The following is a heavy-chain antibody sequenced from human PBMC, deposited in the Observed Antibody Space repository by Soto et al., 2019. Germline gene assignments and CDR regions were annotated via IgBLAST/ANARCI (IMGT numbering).Heavy chain of an antibody. D-gene: IGHD5-18*01. Sequence: EVQLVESGGGLVQPGGSLRLSCAASGFTVSSNYMSWVRQAPGKGLEWDSVIYSGGSAYYADSVKGRFTISRDNSKNTLYLQMNSLRAEDPAVYYCARHGYSYGGGYFDYWGQGTLVTVSS. CDR1: GFTVSSNY. J-gene: IGHJ4*02. V-gene: IGHV3-66*04. CDR3: ARHGYSYGGGYFDY. CDR2: IYSGGSA.